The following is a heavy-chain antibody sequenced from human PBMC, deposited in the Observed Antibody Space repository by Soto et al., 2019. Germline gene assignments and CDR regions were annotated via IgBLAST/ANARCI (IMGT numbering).Heavy chain of an antibody. J-gene: IGHJ5*02. Sequence: ASVKVSCKASGYTFTGYYMHWVRQAPGQGLEWMGWINPNSGGTNYAQKFQGRVTMTRDTSISTAYMELSRLRSDDTAVYYCARESANYDFWSGYYSNWFDPWGQGTLVTISS. V-gene: IGHV1-2*02. CDR1: GYTFTGYY. D-gene: IGHD3-3*01. CDR3: ARESANYDFWSGYYSNWFDP. CDR2: INPNSGGT.